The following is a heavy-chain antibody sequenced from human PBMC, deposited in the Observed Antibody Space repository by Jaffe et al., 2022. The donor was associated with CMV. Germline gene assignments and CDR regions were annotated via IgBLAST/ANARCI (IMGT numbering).Heavy chain of an antibody. CDR3: ARGRGSYFSHWFDY. CDR1: GGSFSGYY. J-gene: IGHJ4*02. CDR2: INHSGST. V-gene: IGHV4-34*01. D-gene: IGHD1-26*01. Sequence: QVQLQQWGAGLLKPSETLSLTCAVYGGSFSGYYWSWIRQPPGKGLEWIGEINHSGSTNYNPSLKSRVTISVDTSKNQFSLKLSSVTAADTAVYYCARGRGSYFSHWFDYWGQGTLVTVSS.